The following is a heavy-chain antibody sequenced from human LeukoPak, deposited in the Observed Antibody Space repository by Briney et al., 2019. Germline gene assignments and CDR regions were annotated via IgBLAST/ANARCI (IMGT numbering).Heavy chain of an antibody. CDR1: GGSISSGSYY. CDR3: ARMTTVTARLIDY. V-gene: IGHV4-61*02. Sequence: TSETLSLTCTVSGGSISSGSYYWSWIRQPAGKGLEWIGRIYTSGSTNYNPSLKSRVTISVDTSKNQFSLKLSSVTAADTAVYYCARMTTVTARLIDYWGQGTLVTVSS. D-gene: IGHD4-17*01. CDR2: IYTSGST. J-gene: IGHJ4*02.